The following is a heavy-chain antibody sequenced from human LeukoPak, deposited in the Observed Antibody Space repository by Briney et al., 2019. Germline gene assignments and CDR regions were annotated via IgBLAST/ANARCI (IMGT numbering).Heavy chain of an antibody. CDR1: GGSISSGGYY. D-gene: IGHD3-10*01. Sequence: SQTLSLTCAVSGGSISSGGYYWSWIRQPPGKGLEWIGYIYHSGSTYYNPSLKSRVTISVDRSKNQFSLKLSSVTAADTAVYYCARAGTMVRGATVAAPGYWGQGTLVTVSS. CDR3: ARAGTMVRGATVAAPGY. CDR2: IYHSGST. V-gene: IGHV4-30-2*01. J-gene: IGHJ4*02.